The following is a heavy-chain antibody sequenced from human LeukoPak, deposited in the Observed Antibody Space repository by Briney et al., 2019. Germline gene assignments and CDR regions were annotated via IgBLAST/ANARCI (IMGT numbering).Heavy chain of an antibody. Sequence: GGSLRLSCAAPGFTFSSYAMHWVRQAPGKGLEWVAIISYDGSNKYYADSVKGRFTISRDNSKNTLFLQMNSLRAEDTAVYFCAREGDILTGYYPFDYWGQGTLVTVSS. D-gene: IGHD3-9*01. CDR1: GFTFSSYA. V-gene: IGHV3-30*04. CDR3: AREGDILTGYYPFDY. CDR2: ISYDGSNK. J-gene: IGHJ4*02.